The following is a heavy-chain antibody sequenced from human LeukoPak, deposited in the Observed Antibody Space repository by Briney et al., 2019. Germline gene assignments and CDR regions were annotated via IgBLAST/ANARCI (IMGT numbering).Heavy chain of an antibody. J-gene: IGHJ6*04. Sequence: ASVKVSCKASGYTFTSYDINWARQATGQGLEWMGWMNPNSGNTGYAQKFQGRVTMTRNTSISTAYMELSSLRSEDTAVYYCARDSRTASNSYDILTDYSMDVWGKGTTVTISS. CDR3: ARDSRTASNSYDILTDYSMDV. CDR1: GYTFTSYD. CDR2: MNPNSGNT. V-gene: IGHV1-8*01. D-gene: IGHD3-9*01.